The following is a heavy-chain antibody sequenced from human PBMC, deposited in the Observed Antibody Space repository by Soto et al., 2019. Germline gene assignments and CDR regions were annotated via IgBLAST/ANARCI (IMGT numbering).Heavy chain of an antibody. CDR2: IKQDGSEK. Sequence: GGSLRLSCAASGFTFSSYWMSWVRQAPGKGLEWVANIKQDGSEKYYVDSVKGRFTISRDNAKNSLYLQMNSLRAEDTAVYYCAREEEGRITIFGVVMHYGMDVWGQGTTVTVS. CDR3: AREEEGRITIFGVVMHYGMDV. V-gene: IGHV3-7*03. J-gene: IGHJ6*01. CDR1: GFTFSSYW. D-gene: IGHD3-3*01.